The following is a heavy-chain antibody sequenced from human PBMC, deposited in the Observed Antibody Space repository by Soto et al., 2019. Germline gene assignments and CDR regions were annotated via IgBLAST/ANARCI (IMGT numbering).Heavy chain of an antibody. D-gene: IGHD4-17*01. J-gene: IGHJ6*02. Sequence: QVQLVQSGAEVKKPGSSVKVSCKASGGTFSSYAISWVRQAPGQGLEWMGGIIPIFGTANYAQKFQGGVTITADESTSTAYMELSSLRSEDTAVYYCASNPYGDYVQDYYYGMDVWGQGTTVTVSS. CDR3: ASNPYGDYVQDYYYGMDV. CDR1: GGTFSSYA. V-gene: IGHV1-69*01. CDR2: IIPIFGTA.